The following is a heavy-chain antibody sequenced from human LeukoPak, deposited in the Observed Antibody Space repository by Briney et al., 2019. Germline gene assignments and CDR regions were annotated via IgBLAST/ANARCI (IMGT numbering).Heavy chain of an antibody. CDR1: GFTFSSYA. D-gene: IGHD6-6*01. Sequence: PGGSLRLSCAASGFTFSSYAMSWVRQAPGKGLEWVSAISGSGGSTYYADSVKGRFTISRDNSKNTLYLQMNSLRAEDTAVSYCAKTLYSSSAREFDYWGPGTLVTVSS. V-gene: IGHV3-23*01. CDR3: AKTLYSSSAREFDY. CDR2: ISGSGGST. J-gene: IGHJ4*02.